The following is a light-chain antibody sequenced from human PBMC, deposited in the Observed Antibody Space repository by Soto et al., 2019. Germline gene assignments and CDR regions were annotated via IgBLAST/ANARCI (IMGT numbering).Light chain of an antibody. Sequence: EIVMTQSPATLSVSPGERATLSCRTSQSVSSNLAWYQQKPGQAPRLLIYGASTRATGIPARFSGSGSGTEFTLTISSLQSEDFAVYYCQQYNNWPPMSTFGQGTKWISN. J-gene: IGKJ2*01. CDR2: GAS. V-gene: IGKV3-15*01. CDR3: QQYNNWPPMST. CDR1: QSVSSN.